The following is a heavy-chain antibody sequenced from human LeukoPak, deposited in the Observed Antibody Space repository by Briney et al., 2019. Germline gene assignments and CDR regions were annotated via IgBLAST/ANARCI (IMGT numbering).Heavy chain of an antibody. CDR1: GYTFTSYG. J-gene: IGHJ4*02. CDR2: IIPIFGTA. CDR3: ARDRGGMGSSGYYFARNFDY. V-gene: IGHV1-69*13. D-gene: IGHD3-22*01. Sequence: SVKVSCKASGYTFTSYGISWVRQAPGQGLEWMGGIIPIFGTANYAQKFQGRVTITADESTSTAYMELSSLRSEDTAVYYCARDRGGMGSSGYYFARNFDYWGQGTLVTVSS.